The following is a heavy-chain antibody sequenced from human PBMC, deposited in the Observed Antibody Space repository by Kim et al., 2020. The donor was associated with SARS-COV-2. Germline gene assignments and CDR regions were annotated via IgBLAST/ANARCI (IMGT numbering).Heavy chain of an antibody. V-gene: IGHV3-43*01. D-gene: IGHD3-10*01. J-gene: IGHJ6*02. CDR3: AKVQSPGGYYYGMDV. Sequence: DPGKGRYTIARDNSKNSLYLQMNSLRTEDTALYYCAKVQSPGGYYYGMDVWGQGTTVTVSS.